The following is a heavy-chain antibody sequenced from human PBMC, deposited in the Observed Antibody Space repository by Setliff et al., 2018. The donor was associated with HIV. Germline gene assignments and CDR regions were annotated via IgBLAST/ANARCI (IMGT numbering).Heavy chain of an antibody. V-gene: IGHV1-69*13. CDR3: ALKGAYDILTGFPN. Sequence: SVKVSCKASGGSFRSYTISWVRQAPGQGREWMGGIIPISGTANYAQKFQGRVTIIAYESTSTAYMELSSLRSEDTAVYYCALKGAYDILTGFPNWGQGTLVTVSS. D-gene: IGHD3-9*01. J-gene: IGHJ4*02. CDR1: GGSFRSYT. CDR2: IIPISGTA.